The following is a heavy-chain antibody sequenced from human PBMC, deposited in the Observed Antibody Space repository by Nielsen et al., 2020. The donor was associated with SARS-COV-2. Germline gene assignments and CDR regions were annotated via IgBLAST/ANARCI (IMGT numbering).Heavy chain of an antibody. D-gene: IGHD3-22*01. J-gene: IGHJ3*02. CDR3: ARGSYDSSGYHDAFDI. Sequence: ASVKVSCKASGYTFTSYDINWVRQATGQGLEWMGWMNLNSGNTGYAQKFQGRVTMTRNTSISTAYMELSSLRSEDTAVYYCARGSYDSSGYHDAFDIWGQGTMVTVSS. V-gene: IGHV1-8*01. CDR2: MNLNSGNT. CDR1: GYTFTSYD.